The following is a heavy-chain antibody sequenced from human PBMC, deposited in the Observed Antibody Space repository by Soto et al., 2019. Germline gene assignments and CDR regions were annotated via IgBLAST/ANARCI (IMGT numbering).Heavy chain of an antibody. J-gene: IGHJ4*02. D-gene: IGHD3-22*01. CDR1: GFTFSSYA. Sequence: GGSLRLSCAASGFTFSSYAMSWVRQAPGKGLEWVSAISGSGGSTYYADSVKGRFTISRDNSKNTLYLQMNSLRAEDTAVYYCAGHYYDSSGYSDGRVFDYWGQGPLVTVSS. V-gene: IGHV3-23*01. CDR2: ISGSGGST. CDR3: AGHYYDSSGYSDGRVFDY.